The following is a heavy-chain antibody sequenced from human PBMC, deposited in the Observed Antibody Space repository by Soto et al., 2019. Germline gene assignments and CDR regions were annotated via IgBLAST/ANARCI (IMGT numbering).Heavy chain of an antibody. CDR1: GGSISSYY. D-gene: IGHD5-12*01. V-gene: IGHV4-59*01. Sequence: QVQLQESGPGLVKPSETLSLTCTVSGGSISSYYWSWIRQPPGKGLEWIGYIYYSGSTNYNPSPKSRVTISVDTSKNQFSLKLSSVTAADTAVYYCARVGDGYNFDYWGQGTLVTVSS. CDR3: ARVGDGYNFDY. CDR2: IYYSGST. J-gene: IGHJ4*02.